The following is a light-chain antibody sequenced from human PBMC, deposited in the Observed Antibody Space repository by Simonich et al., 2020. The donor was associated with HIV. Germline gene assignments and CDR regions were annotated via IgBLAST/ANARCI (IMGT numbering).Light chain of an antibody. CDR2: GAS. CDR1: QSVRIN. V-gene: IGKV3-15*01. Sequence: EIVITPSPATLSVSPGERATLSCRASQSVRINLAWYQQKPGEAPRPLISGASTRATGIPARFSGSGSGTEFTLTISSLQSEDFAVYYCQQYNNWPPERTFGQGTKVEIK. J-gene: IGKJ1*01. CDR3: QQYNNWPPERT.